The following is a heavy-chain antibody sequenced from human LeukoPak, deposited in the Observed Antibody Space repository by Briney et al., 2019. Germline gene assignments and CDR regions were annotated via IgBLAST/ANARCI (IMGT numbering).Heavy chain of an antibody. CDR1: GYTFSNYG. J-gene: IGHJ6*03. CDR2: ISDYNGNT. Sequence: ASVKVSCKASGYTFSNYGISWVRQAPGQGLEWMGWISDYNGNTNNAPKLQGRVTVTTDTSTSTAYMELRSLRSDDTAVYYCARVWSGRQGPNLHYYYYYYMDVWGRGTTVTVSS. CDR3: ARVWSGRQGPNLHYYYYYYMDV. V-gene: IGHV1-18*01. D-gene: IGHD3-10*01.